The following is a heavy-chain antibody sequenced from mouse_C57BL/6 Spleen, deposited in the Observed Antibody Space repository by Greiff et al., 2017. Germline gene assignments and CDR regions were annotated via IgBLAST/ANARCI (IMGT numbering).Heavy chain of an antibody. CDR1: GFSLTSYG. Sequence: VKLQQSGPGLVQPSQSLSITCTVSGFSLTSYGVHWVRQPPGKGLEWLGVIWSGGSTDYNAAFISRLSISKDNSKSQVFFKMNSLQADDTAIYYCAKTITTVVENYAMDYWGQGTSVTVSS. CDR2: IWSGGST. V-gene: IGHV2-4*01. CDR3: AKTITTVVENYAMDY. D-gene: IGHD1-1*01. J-gene: IGHJ4*01.